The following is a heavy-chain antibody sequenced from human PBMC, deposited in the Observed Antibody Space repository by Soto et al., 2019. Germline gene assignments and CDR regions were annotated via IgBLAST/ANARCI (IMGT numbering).Heavy chain of an antibody. J-gene: IGHJ4*02. CDR1: GGSLSGSF. CDR2: ISHSGST. D-gene: IGHD3-3*01. Sequence: SETLSLTCAVSGGSLSGSFWSWIRQPPGKGLEWIGEISHSGSTNYNSSLRSRVTISVDTSKNQFSLKLTSVTTADTAVYYCARGKFWSADFDYWGQGTLVTVSS. CDR3: ARGKFWSADFDY. V-gene: IGHV4-34*01.